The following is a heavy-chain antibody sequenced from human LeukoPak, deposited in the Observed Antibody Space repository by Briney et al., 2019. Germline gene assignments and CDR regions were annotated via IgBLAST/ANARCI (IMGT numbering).Heavy chain of an antibody. CDR1: GFNFNNYW. CDR2: ISSSSNSI. D-gene: IGHD1-26*01. J-gene: IGHJ4*02. Sequence: GGSLRLSCAASGFNFNNYWMSWLRQAPGKGLEWVSSISSSSNSIYYADSVKGRFTLSRDNAKNSLSLQMNSLRAEDTAVYYCARNAGAINSWGQGTLVTVSS. CDR3: ARNAGAINS. V-gene: IGHV3-21*01.